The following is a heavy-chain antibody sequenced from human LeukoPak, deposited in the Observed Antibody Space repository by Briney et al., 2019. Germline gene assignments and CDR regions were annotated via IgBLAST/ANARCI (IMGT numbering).Heavy chain of an antibody. Sequence: PGGSLRLSCAASGFTFSSSAMSWVRQAPGKGLEWVSGIGGSGAGTYYAVSVKGRFTISRDNSKNTLYLQMNSLRAEDTAVYYCARGDYYDSSGYYYPGGHAFDIWGQGTMVTVSS. CDR2: IGGSGAGT. V-gene: IGHV3-23*01. J-gene: IGHJ3*02. CDR1: GFTFSSSA. CDR3: ARGDYYDSSGYYYPGGHAFDI. D-gene: IGHD3-22*01.